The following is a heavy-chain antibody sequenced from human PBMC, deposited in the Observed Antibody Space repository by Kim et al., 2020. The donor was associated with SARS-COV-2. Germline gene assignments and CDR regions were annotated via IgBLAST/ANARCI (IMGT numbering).Heavy chain of an antibody. Sequence: SETLSLTCAVYGGSFSGHYWSWIRQPPGKGLEWIGDVHQSGSTNYTPSLKSRVTLSVDTSKNQFSLKLSSVTAADTGFYYCARGRAGVVPAPILGIGPHYDYFIMDVWGQGTTVTV. V-gene: IGHV4-34*01. CDR3: ARGRAGVVPAPILGIGPHYDYFIMDV. CDR2: VHQSGST. D-gene: IGHD2-2*02. CDR1: GGSFSGHY. J-gene: IGHJ6*02.